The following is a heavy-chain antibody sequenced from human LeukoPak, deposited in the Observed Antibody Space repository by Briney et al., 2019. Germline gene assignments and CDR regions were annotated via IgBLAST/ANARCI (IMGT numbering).Heavy chain of an antibody. Sequence: PSETLSLTCTVSGGSFGNYYWSWIRQPPGKGLEWIGYIYDSGTTNYNPSLKSRVTISVDTATNQFSLKLRSVTAADTAVYYCAKDFSAAFDILGQGTMVTGSS. CDR3: AKDFSAAFDI. CDR2: IYDSGTT. CDR1: GGSFGNYY. V-gene: IGHV4-59*01. D-gene: IGHD2/OR15-2a*01. J-gene: IGHJ3*02.